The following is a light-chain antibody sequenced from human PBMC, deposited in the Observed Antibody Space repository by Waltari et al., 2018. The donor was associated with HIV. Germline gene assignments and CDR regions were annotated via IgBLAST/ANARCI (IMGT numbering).Light chain of an antibody. CDR3: CSYAGSTTFVE. CDR2: EVN. CDR1: SSDIGGYNL. V-gene: IGLV2-23*02. J-gene: IGLJ3*02. Sequence: QSALTQPASVSGSPGQSITIPCTGTSSDIGGYNLVTLYPHPPDKAPKLIIYEVNVRPSGGSDRFSGSKSGNTASLTISGLQAGDEADYYCCSYAGSTTFVEFGGGTKLTVL.